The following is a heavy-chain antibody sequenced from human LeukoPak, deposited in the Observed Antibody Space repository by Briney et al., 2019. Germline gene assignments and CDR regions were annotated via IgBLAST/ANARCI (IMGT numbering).Heavy chain of an antibody. V-gene: IGHV4-34*01. Sequence: PSETLSLTCTVSGGSISSYYWSWIRQPPGKGLEWIGEISHSGSTNYNPSLKSRVTISVDTSKNQFSLKLSSVTAADTAVYYCAKGKGREIVVVPAAKGGTNWFDPWGQGTLVTVSP. CDR2: ISHSGST. D-gene: IGHD2-2*01. CDR3: AKGKGREIVVVPAAKGGTNWFDP. J-gene: IGHJ5*02. CDR1: GGSISSYY.